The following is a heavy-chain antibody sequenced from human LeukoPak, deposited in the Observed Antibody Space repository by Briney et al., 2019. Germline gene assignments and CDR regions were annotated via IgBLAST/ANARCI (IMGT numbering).Heavy chain of an antibody. Sequence: ASVKVSCKASGYTFTGYYMHWVRQAPGQGLEWMGWINPNSGGTNYAQKFQGRVTMTRDTSIGTAYMELSRLRSDDTAVYYCARGNKILWFGEFDFWGQGTLVTVSS. CDR3: ARGNKILWFGEFDF. D-gene: IGHD3-10*01. V-gene: IGHV1-2*02. J-gene: IGHJ5*01. CDR1: GYTFTGYY. CDR2: INPNSGGT.